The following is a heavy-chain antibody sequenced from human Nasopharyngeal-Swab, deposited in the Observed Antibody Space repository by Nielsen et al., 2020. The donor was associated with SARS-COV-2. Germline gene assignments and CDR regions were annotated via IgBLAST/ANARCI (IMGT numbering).Heavy chain of an antibody. CDR2: ISGSGGST. V-gene: IGHV3-23*01. Sequence: GESLKISCAASGFTFSSYAMSWVRQAPGKGLEWVSAISGSGGSTYYADSVKGRFTISRDNSKNTLYLQMNSLRAEDTAVYYCAKVNSGAVVVITTVDYWGQGTLVTVSS. CDR3: AKVNSGAVVVITTVDY. CDR1: GFTFSSYA. J-gene: IGHJ4*02. D-gene: IGHD3-22*01.